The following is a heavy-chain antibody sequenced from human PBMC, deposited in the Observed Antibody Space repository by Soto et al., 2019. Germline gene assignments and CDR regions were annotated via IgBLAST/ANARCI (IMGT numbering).Heavy chain of an antibody. CDR2: IYYSGST. CDR1: GGSISSYY. V-gene: IGHV4-59*01. CDR3: ARGRKERAAAGTRSWFDP. D-gene: IGHD6-13*01. Sequence: SETLSLTCTVSGGSISSYYWSWIRQPPGKGLEWIGYIYYSGSTNYNPSLKSRVTISVDTSKNQFSLKLSSVTAADTAVYYCARGRKERAAAGTRSWFDPWGQGTQVTVTS. J-gene: IGHJ5*02.